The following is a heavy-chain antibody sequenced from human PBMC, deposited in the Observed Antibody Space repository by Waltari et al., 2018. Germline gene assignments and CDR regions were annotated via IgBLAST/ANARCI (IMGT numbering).Heavy chain of an antibody. V-gene: IGHV1-69*01. Sequence: QVQLVQSGAEVKKPGSSVKVSCKASGGTFSSYAISWVRQAPGQGLEWMGGIIPIFGTANDAQKFQGRVTITADESTSTAYIELSSLRSEDTAVYYCASWAHCGGDCYAEYFQHWGQGTLVTVSS. CDR3: ASWAHCGGDCYAEYFQH. J-gene: IGHJ1*01. CDR2: IIPIFGTA. CDR1: GGTFSSYA. D-gene: IGHD2-21*02.